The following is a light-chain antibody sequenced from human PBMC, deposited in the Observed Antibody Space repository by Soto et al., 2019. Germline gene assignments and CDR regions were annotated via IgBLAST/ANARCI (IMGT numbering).Light chain of an antibody. Sequence: QPVLTQPASVSESPGQSITISCTGTSSDVGIYNLVSWYQQHPGKAPKLMIYEVNKRPSGVSNRFSASKSGNTASLTISGLQAEDEADYYCCSYAGSGTWVFGGGTKVTVL. J-gene: IGLJ3*02. CDR1: SSDVGIYNL. V-gene: IGLV2-23*02. CDR2: EVN. CDR3: CSYAGSGTWV.